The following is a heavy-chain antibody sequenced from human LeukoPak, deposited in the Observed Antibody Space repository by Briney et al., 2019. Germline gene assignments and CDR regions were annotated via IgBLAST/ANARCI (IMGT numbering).Heavy chain of an antibody. CDR3: AKDWTSHNGVYDCLDF. J-gene: IGHJ4*02. Sequence: GGSLRLSCAASGFSFCVHAMTWVRQAPGKGPEWVATIGGPAETFYVDSVKGRFIISRDNSRHRLYLQMNSLRAEDSALYYCAKDWTSHNGVYDCLDFWGQGTQVTVSS. V-gene: IGHV3-23*01. CDR1: GFSFCVHA. D-gene: IGHD3-16*01. CDR2: IGGPAET.